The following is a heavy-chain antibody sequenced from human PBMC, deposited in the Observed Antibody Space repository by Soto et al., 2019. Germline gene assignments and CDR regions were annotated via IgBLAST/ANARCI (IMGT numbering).Heavy chain of an antibody. J-gene: IGHJ4*02. D-gene: IGHD6-19*01. CDR3: AKGGRQWLVTSDFNY. Sequence: VQLVESGGGVVQPGRSLRLSCAASGFTFSDYAMHWVSQAPGKGLEWVAVVSHDGRNTHYADSVKGRFTISRDSSKKTVSLEMTSLRAEDTAVYYCAKGGRQWLVTSDFNYWGQGALVTVSS. CDR1: GFTFSDYA. V-gene: IGHV3-30*18. CDR2: VSHDGRNT.